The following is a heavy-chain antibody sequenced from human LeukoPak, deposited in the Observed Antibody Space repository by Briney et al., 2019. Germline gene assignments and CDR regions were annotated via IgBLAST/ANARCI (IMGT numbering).Heavy chain of an antibody. CDR2: IIPIFGTA. CDR3: ARGRVVLAEFDY. D-gene: IGHD2-2*01. V-gene: IGHV1-69*13. J-gene: IGHJ4*02. Sequence: ASVKVSCKASNYTFTSYPISWVRQAPGQGLEWMGGIIPIFGTANYAQKFQGRVTITADESTSTAYMELSSLRSEDTAVYYCARGRVVLAEFDYWGQGTLVTVSS. CDR1: NYTFTSYP.